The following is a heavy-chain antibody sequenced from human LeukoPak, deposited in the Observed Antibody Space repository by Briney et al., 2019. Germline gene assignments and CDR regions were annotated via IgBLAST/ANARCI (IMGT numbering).Heavy chain of an antibody. CDR2: IHYSGNT. V-gene: IGHV4-39*07. CDR1: GGSTSSSNYY. CDR3: ARAYGEKDPPYSSSWYDY. D-gene: IGHD6-13*01. J-gene: IGHJ4*02. Sequence: PSETLSLTCTVSGGSTSSSNYYWGWIRQPPGKGLEWIGGIHYSGNTYYNPSLKSRVTISVDTSKNQFSLKLSSVTAADTAVYYCARAYGEKDPPYSSSWYDYWGQGTLVTVSS.